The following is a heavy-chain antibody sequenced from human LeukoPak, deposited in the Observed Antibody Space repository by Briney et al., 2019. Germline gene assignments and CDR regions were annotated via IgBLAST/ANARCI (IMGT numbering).Heavy chain of an antibody. CDR1: GFTFTSSA. CDR3: AGLSGYDGPHAFDI. V-gene: IGHV1-58*01. CDR2: IVVGSGNT. J-gene: IGHJ3*02. D-gene: IGHD5-12*01. Sequence: VASVKVSCKASGFTFTSSAVQWVRQARGQRLEWIGWIVVGSGNTNYAQKFQERVTITRDMSTGTAYMELSSLRSEDTAVYYCAGLSGYDGPHAFDIWGQGTMVTVSS.